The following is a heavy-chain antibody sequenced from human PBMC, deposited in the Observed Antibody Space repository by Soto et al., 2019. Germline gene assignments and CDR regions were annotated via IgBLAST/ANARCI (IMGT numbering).Heavy chain of an antibody. CDR2: ISPYSGYT. D-gene: IGHD2-2*01. CDR3: AREASVLIPAAQPSRFDS. Sequence: ASVKVSCKGFGYSFMKYGINWVHQAPGQGLEWVGWISPYSGYTHSAQKFHGRLTLTTDTAASTAYMELRILRSADTALYYCAREASVLIPAAQPSRFDSWGQGTLVTVS. CDR1: GYSFMKYG. V-gene: IGHV1-18*01. J-gene: IGHJ4*02.